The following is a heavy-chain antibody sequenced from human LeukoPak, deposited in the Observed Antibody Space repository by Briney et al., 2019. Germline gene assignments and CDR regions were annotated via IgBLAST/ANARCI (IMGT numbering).Heavy chain of an antibody. Sequence: GSLRLSCVASGLTFSSYGMGWVRQAPGKGLEWVAGLSGSGGATDYADSVKGRFTISRDNFKNTVYLQMNTLRAEDTAVYYCAKRLTETNYNGMDVWGQGTTVTVSS. J-gene: IGHJ6*02. CDR3: AKRLTETNYNGMDV. V-gene: IGHV3-23*01. CDR1: GLTFSSYG. CDR2: LSGSGGAT. D-gene: IGHD4-11*01.